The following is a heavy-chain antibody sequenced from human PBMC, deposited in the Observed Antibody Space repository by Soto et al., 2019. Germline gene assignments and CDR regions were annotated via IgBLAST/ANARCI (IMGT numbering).Heavy chain of an antibody. CDR2: INHSGST. J-gene: IGHJ3*02. V-gene: IGHV4-34*02. CDR1: GGSFSDYY. CDR3: VRGRAFMSRVAFHI. Sequence: QVQLQQRGAGLLKPSETLSLTCAVLGGSFSDYYWTWIRQPPGKGLEWIGEINHSGSTTYNPSLNRPLTISVDTSTNEFSLNLSSVTAADTAAYHCVRGRAFMSRVAFHIWGQGTMVTVSS. D-gene: IGHD1-26*01.